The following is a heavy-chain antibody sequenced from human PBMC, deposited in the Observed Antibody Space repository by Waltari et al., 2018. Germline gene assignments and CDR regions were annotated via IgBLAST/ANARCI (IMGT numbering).Heavy chain of an antibody. Sequence: QVQLQQWGAGLLKPSETLSLTCAVYGGSFSGYTWSWIRQSPGRGLEWIGEVSHTGSNYNPSLKSRVTISVDTSNPHFSLKLSSVTAADTAIYYCAKPDVNYGHFVYWGQGTLVTVSS. V-gene: IGHV4-34*02. CDR3: AKPDVNYGHFVY. J-gene: IGHJ4*02. CDR1: GGSFSGYT. D-gene: IGHD4-17*01. CDR2: VSHTGS.